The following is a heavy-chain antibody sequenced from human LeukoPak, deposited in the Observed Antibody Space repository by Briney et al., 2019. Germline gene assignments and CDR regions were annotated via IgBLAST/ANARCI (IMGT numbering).Heavy chain of an antibody. J-gene: IGHJ4*02. CDR2: IYSGGTI. Sequence: GGSLRLSCAASGFTFSSYWMSWVRQAPGKGLEWVSVIYSGGTIYYADSVKGRFTISRDDSKNTLYLQMNSLRAEDTAVYYCARGFDNLGSGWYNYWGQGTLVTVSS. D-gene: IGHD6-19*01. CDR1: GFTFSSYW. V-gene: IGHV3-53*01. CDR3: ARGFDNLGSGWYNY.